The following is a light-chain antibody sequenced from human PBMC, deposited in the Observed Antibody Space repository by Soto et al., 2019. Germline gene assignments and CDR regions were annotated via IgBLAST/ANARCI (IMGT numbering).Light chain of an antibody. V-gene: IGKV1-6*01. CDR1: QDIRND. CDR3: LQDYNYPRK. J-gene: IGKJ1*01. Sequence: AIQMTQSPSSLSASVGDRVTITCRASQDIRNDLGWYQQKPGKAPKLLIYGASNLHRVVPSRFSGSGSGTACTLTISSLQPDDFAAYYCLQDYNYPRKFGQGTKV. CDR2: GAS.